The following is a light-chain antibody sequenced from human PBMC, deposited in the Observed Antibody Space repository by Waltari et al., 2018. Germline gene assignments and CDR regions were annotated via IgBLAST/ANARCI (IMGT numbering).Light chain of an antibody. V-gene: IGLV3-21*03. J-gene: IGLJ2*01. CDR3: QVWDSSSDLQV. Sequence: SYVLAQPPSVSVAPGKTTSITCGGDNIANKDVNWYQQKPGQAPTLVCYANNERPSGTPERFSGSRAGNTATLTITRVEAGDEADYYCQVWDSSSDLQVFGGGTKLTVL. CDR1: NIANKD. CDR2: ANN.